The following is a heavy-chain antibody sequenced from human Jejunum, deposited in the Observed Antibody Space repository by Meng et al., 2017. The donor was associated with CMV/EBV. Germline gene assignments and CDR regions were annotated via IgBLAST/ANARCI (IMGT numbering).Heavy chain of an antibody. CDR3: AKARVGATGDAFDI. CDR1: GFTFTSYG. CDR2: IDPGGDTT. J-gene: IGHJ3*02. V-gene: IGHV3-23*01. D-gene: IGHD1-26*01. Sequence: SGFTFTSYGVTWVRQAPGKGLEWVSGIDPGGDTTYYADSVKGRFTISRDNSKNTVHLQMNSLRAEDTALYYCAKARVGATGDAFDIWGQGTMVTVSS.